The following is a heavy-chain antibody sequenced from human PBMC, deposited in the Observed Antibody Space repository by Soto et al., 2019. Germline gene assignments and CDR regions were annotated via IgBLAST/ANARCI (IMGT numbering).Heavy chain of an antibody. V-gene: IGHV3-66*01. D-gene: IGHD2-15*01. CDR1: GFTVSSNY. CDR3: ARDRYCSGGSCRWFDP. J-gene: IGHJ5*02. CDR2: IYSGGST. Sequence: PGGSLRLSCAASGFTVSSNYMSWVRQAPGKGLEWVSVIYSGGSTYYADSVKGRFTISRDNSKNTLYLQMNSLRAEDTAVYYCARDRYCSGGSCRWFDPWGQGTLVTVSS.